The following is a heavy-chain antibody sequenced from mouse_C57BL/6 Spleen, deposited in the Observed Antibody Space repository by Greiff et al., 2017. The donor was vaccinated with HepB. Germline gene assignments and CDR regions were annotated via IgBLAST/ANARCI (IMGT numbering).Heavy chain of an antibody. CDR3: ARGQLSFAY. V-gene: IGHV1-82*01. Sequence: QVQLKESGPELVKPGASVKISCKASGYAFSSSWMNWVKQRPGKGLEWIGRISPGDGDTNYNGKFKGKATLTADKSSSTAYMQLSSLTSEDSAVYFCARGQLSFAYWGQGTLVTVSA. D-gene: IGHD3-2*02. CDR1: GYAFSSSW. J-gene: IGHJ3*01. CDR2: ISPGDGDT.